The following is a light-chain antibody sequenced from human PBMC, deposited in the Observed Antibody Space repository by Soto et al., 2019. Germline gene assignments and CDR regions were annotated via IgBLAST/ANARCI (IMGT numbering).Light chain of an antibody. CDR2: GAS. J-gene: IGKJ1*01. CDR1: QRVGGSY. V-gene: IGKV3-20*01. Sequence: EIVLTQSPGTLSLSPGERATLSCRASQRVGGSYLAWYQQKPGQAPMLLIYGASSRATGIPDRFSGSGSGTDFTLNISRLEPEDFAVYYCHQYGSSPRTFGQGTKVEIK. CDR3: HQYGSSPRT.